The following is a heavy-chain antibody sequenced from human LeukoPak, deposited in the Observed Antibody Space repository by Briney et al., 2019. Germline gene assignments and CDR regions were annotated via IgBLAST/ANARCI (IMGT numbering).Heavy chain of an antibody. D-gene: IGHD2-15*01. V-gene: IGHV1-8*03. CDR3: ARGQRAGRWYQCMDI. J-gene: IGHJ6*03. Sequence: ASVKVSCKASGYTFTSYDINWVRQATGQGLEWMGWMNPNSGNTGYAQKFQGRVTITRNTSISTAYMELSSLRSEDTAVYYCARGQRAGRWYQCMDIWGKGTTVTVSS. CDR1: GYTFTSYD. CDR2: MNPNSGNT.